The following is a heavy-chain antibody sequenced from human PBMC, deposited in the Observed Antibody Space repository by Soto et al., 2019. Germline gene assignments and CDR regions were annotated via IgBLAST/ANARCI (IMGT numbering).Heavy chain of an antibody. D-gene: IGHD3-22*01. CDR1: GYTFTSYY. CDR2: INPSGGST. CDR3: ARGRPGSSGPLGAFDI. V-gene: IGHV1-46*01. J-gene: IGHJ3*02. Sequence: VASVKVSCKASGYTFTSYYMHWVRQAPGQGLEWMGIINPSGGSTSYAQKFQGRVTMTRDTPTSTVYMELSSLRSEDTAVYYCARGRPGSSGPLGAFDIWGQGTMVTVSS.